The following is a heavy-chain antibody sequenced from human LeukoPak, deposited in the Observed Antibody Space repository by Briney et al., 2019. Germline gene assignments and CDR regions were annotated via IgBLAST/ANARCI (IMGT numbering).Heavy chain of an antibody. CDR3: ARGLLTTVTTPFDY. V-gene: IGHV3-7*01. J-gene: IGHJ4*02. CDR2: IKPDGGAQ. Sequence: GGSLRLSCAASGFTFSNYWMTWVRQAPGKGLEWVANIKPDGGAQYYADSVRGRFTISRDNAKNSLYLQMNSLRAEDTAVYYCARGLLTTVTTPFDYWGQGTLVTVSS. CDR1: GFTFSNYW. D-gene: IGHD4-11*01.